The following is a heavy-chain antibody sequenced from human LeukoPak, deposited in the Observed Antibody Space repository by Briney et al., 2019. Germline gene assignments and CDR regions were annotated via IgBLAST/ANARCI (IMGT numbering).Heavy chain of an antibody. CDR1: GFTFSSYS. D-gene: IGHD3-10*01. CDR3: ARDSGLLWFGELDY. Sequence: GGSLRLSCAASGFTFSSYSMKWVRQAPGKGLEWVSSISSSSSYIYYADSVKGRFTISRDNAKNSLYLQMNSLRAEDTAVYYCARDSGLLWFGELDYWGQGTLVTVSS. J-gene: IGHJ4*02. CDR2: ISSSSSYI. V-gene: IGHV3-21*01.